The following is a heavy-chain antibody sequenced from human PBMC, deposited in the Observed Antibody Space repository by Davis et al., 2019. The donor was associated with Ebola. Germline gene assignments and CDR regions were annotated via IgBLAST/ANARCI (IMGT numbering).Heavy chain of an antibody. CDR3: ANTRGYIVVVPAAGYMDV. D-gene: IGHD2-2*01. CDR2: ISGSGGST. J-gene: IGHJ6*03. Sequence: GESLKISCAASGFTFSTYVMSWVRQAPGKGLEWVSAISGSGGSTYYADSVKGRFTISRDNSKNTLYLQMNSLRAEDTAVYYCANTRGYIVVVPAAGYMDVWGKGTTVTVSS. CDR1: GFTFSTYV. V-gene: IGHV3-23*01.